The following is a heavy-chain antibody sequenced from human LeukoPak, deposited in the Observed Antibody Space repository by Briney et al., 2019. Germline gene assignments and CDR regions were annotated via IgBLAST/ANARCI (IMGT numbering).Heavy chain of an antibody. J-gene: IGHJ4*02. CDR1: GFTFSNAW. CDR3: TTDRTGDRYSFRVFAY. V-gene: IGHV3-15*01. D-gene: IGHD1-1*01. Sequence: PGGSLRLSCAASGFTFSNAWMSWVRQAPGKGLEWVGRIKSKTDGGTTDYAAPVKGRFTISRDDSKNTLYLQMNSLKTEDTAVYYCTTDRTGDRYSFRVFAYWGQGTLVTVSS. CDR2: IKSKTDGGTT.